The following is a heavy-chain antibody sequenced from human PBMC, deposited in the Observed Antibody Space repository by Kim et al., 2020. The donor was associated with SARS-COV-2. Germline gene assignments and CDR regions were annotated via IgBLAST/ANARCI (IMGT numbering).Heavy chain of an antibody. Sequence: SETLSLTCAVYGGSFSGYYWSWIRQPPGKGLEWIGEINHSGSTNYNPSLKSRVTISVDTSKNQFSLKLSSVTAADTAVYYCARVQVLRITMVRGANKRDGMDVWGQGTTVTVSS. J-gene: IGHJ6*02. CDR3: ARVQVLRITMVRGANKRDGMDV. D-gene: IGHD3-10*01. V-gene: IGHV4-34*01. CDR2: INHSGST. CDR1: GGSFSGYY.